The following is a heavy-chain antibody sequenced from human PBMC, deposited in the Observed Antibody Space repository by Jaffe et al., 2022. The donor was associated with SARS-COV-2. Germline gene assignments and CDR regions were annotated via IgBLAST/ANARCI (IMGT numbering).Heavy chain of an antibody. CDR1: GGSISSYY. Sequence: QVQLQESGPGLVKPSETLSLTCTVSGGSISSYYWSWIRQPPGKGLEWIGYIYYSGSTNYNPSLKSRVTISVDTSKNQFSLKLSSVTAADTAVYYCARERARYCGGDCSVWGQGTLVTVSS. CDR3: ARERARYCGGDCSV. J-gene: IGHJ4*02. V-gene: IGHV4-59*01. CDR2: IYYSGST. D-gene: IGHD2-21*02.